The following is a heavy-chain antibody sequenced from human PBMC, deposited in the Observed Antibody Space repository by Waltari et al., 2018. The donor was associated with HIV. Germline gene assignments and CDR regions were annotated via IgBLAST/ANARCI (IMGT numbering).Heavy chain of an antibody. V-gene: IGHV4-31*03. CDR2: IYYYGSI. CDR1: GGSISSGGYY. D-gene: IGHD4-17*01. CDR3: ARGTTVTNGGLWDY. Sequence: QVQLQESGPGLVKPSQTMSLTCTVSGGSISSGGYYSSWIRQHPGQGLEWIGYIYYYGSIYYNPSLKIRVTISRDTSKNQFSLKLNSVTAADTAVYYCARGTTVTNGGLWDYWGQGSLVTVSS. J-gene: IGHJ4*02.